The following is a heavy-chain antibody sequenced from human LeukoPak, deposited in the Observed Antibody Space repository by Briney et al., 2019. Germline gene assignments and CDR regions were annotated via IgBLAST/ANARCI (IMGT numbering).Heavy chain of an antibody. CDR2: IYYSGST. V-gene: IGHV4-59*08. CDR3: ARRQMVAAAFNWFDP. J-gene: IGHJ5*02. D-gene: IGHD2-15*01. Sequence: RPSETLSLTCTVSGGSISSYYWSWIRQPPGKGLEWIGYIYYSGSTNYNPSLKSRVTISADTSKNQFSLKLSSVTAADTAVYYCARRQMVAAAFNWFDPWGQGTLVTVSS. CDR1: GGSISSYY.